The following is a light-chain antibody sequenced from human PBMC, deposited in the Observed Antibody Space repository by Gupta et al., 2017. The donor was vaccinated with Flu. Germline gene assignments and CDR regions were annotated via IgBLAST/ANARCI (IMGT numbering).Light chain of an antibody. Sequence: QTVVSPESLLTLAPGRRVTLTCTSSTGAVTSGHYPNWLQQNPGQAPRTLIYSTSTKHSWTPARFSGSLLGGKAALTLSDVQPEDEADYYCLLYFDGQGVFGGGTKVTVL. CDR1: TGAVTSGHY. V-gene: IGLV7-43*01. CDR2: STS. CDR3: LLYFDGQGV. J-gene: IGLJ3*02.